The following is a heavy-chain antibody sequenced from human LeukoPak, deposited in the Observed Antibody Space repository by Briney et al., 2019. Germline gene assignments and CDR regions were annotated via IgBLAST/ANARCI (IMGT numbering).Heavy chain of an antibody. D-gene: IGHD6-13*01. V-gene: IGHV3-23*01. CDR1: GFTFSNYA. CDR2: IGGSGGTT. CDR3: AKEIGSSRWYYFDY. J-gene: IGHJ4*02. Sequence: TGGSLRLSCAASGFTFSNYAMSWVRQAPGKGLEWVSAIGGSGGTTNYADSVKGRFTISRDNSKNTLYLQMNSLRAEDTAVYYCAKEIGSSRWYYFDYWGLGTLVTVYS.